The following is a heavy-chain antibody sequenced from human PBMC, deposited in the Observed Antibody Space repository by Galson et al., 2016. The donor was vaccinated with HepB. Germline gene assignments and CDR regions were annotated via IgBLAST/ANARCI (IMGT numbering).Heavy chain of an antibody. J-gene: IGHJ6*02. CDR3: ARGSNCSGGRCFWFDP. CDR2: IYYSGST. CDR1: GGSISSGGYY. Sequence: XLSLTCTVSGGSISSGGYYWTWIRQHPGKGLEWIGYIYYSGSTYYNSSLKSRVIISVDTSKNQFSLMLGSVTAADTAVYYCARGSNCSGGRCFWFDPWGQGTTVTVSS. V-gene: IGHV4-31*03. D-gene: IGHD2-15*01.